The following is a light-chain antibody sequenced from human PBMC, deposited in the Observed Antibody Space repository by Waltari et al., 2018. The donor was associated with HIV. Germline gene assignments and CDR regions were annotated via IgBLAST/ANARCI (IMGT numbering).Light chain of an antibody. V-gene: IGKV1-5*03. CDR2: EAS. J-gene: IGKJ1*01. CDR1: QSISSW. CDR3: QQSRT. Sequence: DIQMTQSPSTLSASVGDRVTITCRASQSISSWLAWYQQKPGEAPKHLIYEASSLESGVPSRFSGSVSGTEFTLTISSLQPDDFATYYCQQSRTFGQGTKVDIK.